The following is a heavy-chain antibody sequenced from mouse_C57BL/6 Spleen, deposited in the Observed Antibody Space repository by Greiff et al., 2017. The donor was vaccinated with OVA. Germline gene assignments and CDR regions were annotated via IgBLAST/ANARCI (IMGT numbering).Heavy chain of an antibody. CDR2: IDPSDSYT. D-gene: IGHD2-1*01. CDR1: GYTFTSYW. J-gene: IGHJ4*01. V-gene: IGHV1-69*01. Sequence: QVQLQQPGAELVMPGASVKLSCKASGYTFTSYWMHWVKQRPGQGLEWIGEIDPSDSYTNYNQKFKGKSTLTVDKSSSTAYMQLSRLTSEDSAVYYCARRGGNSFYAMDYWGQGTSVTVST. CDR3: ARRGGNSFYAMDY.